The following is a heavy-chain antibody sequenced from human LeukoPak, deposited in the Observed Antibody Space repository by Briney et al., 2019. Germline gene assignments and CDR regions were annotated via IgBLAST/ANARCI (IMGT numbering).Heavy chain of an antibody. CDR2: IKQDGSEK. V-gene: IGHV3-7*01. Sequence: SGGSLRLSCAASGFTVSSNYMSWVRQAPGKGLEWVANIKQDGSEKYYVDSVKGRFTISRDNAKNSLYLQMNSLRAEDTAVYYCARVLDTYYYGSGSYYNDNWFDPWGQGTLVTVSS. J-gene: IGHJ5*02. D-gene: IGHD3-10*01. CDR1: GFTVSSNY. CDR3: ARVLDTYYYGSGSYYNDNWFDP.